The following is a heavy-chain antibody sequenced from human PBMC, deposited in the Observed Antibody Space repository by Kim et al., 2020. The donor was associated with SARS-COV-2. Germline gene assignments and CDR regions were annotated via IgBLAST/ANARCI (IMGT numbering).Heavy chain of an antibody. J-gene: IGHJ2*01. CDR2: IIPIFGTA. V-gene: IGHV1-69*06. Sequence: SVKVSCKASGGTFSSYAISWVRQAPGQGLEWMGVIIPIFGTANYAQKFQGRVTITADKSTSTAYMELSSLRSEDTAVYYCARATGSSLNWYFDLWGRGTLVTVSS. CDR1: GGTFSSYA. D-gene: IGHD6-13*01. CDR3: ARATGSSLNWYFDL.